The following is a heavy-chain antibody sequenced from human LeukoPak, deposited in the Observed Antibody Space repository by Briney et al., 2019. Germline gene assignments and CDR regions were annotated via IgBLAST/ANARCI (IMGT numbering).Heavy chain of an antibody. J-gene: IGHJ3*02. D-gene: IGHD3-22*01. Sequence: PSETLSLTCTVSGGSIRTYYWSWIRQPPGKGPEWIASINYSGRTKYNPSLQSRLTISLDTSKNLFSLQLISVTAADTAGYYCARLVDYDNSRDPDIFDMWGQGTMVTVSS. V-gene: IGHV4-59*01. CDR3: ARLVDYDNSRDPDIFDM. CDR1: GGSIRTYY. CDR2: INYSGRT.